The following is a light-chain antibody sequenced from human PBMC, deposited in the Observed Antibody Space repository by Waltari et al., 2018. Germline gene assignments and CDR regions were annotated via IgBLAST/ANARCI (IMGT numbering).Light chain of an antibody. CDR3: QVWDSSSDHRV. V-gene: IGLV3-21*02. CDR2: DDS. Sequence: SYVVTQPPSLSVAPGQTARITCAGTDIGNKNVHGYHQKQGQAPVLVVYDDSDPPPGIPERFSGSNSGNTATLTINRAEAGDEADYHCQVWDSSSDHRVFGGGTKLTVL. J-gene: IGLJ2*01. CDR1: DIGNKN.